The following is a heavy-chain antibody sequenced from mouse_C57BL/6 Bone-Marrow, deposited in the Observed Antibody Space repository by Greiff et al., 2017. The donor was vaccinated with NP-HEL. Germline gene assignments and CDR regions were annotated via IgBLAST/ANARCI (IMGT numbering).Heavy chain of an antibody. CDR3: ARGTTVVYWYFDV. CDR2: INYDGSST. V-gene: IGHV5-16*01. D-gene: IGHD1-1*01. CDR1: GFTFSDYY. J-gene: IGHJ1*03. Sequence: EVQLVESEGGLVQPGSSMKLSCTASGFTFSDYYMAWVRQVPEKGLEWVANINYDGSSTYYLDSLKSRFIISRDNAKNILYLQMSSLKSEDTATYYCARGTTVVYWYFDVWGTGTTVTVSS.